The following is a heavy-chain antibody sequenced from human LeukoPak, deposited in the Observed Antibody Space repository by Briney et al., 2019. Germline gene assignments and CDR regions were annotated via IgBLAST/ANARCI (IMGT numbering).Heavy chain of an antibody. CDR3: ASGSGFFHH. V-gene: IGHV4-59*01. CDR1: GVSISSYY. J-gene: IGHJ4*02. CDR2: IYYSGTT. Sequence: PSETLSLTCTVSGVSISSYYWSWIRQVPGKGLEWIGYIYYSGTTKYNPSLKSRVSMSVDTSKNQISLHLNSVTAADTALYYCASGSGFFHHWGQGTPVTVSS. D-gene: IGHD3-10*01.